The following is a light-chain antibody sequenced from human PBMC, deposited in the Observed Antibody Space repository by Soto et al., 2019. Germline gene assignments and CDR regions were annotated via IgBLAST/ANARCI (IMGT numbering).Light chain of an antibody. CDR3: QQRSNWPPLMYT. J-gene: IGKJ2*01. CDR2: DAS. V-gene: IGKV3-11*01. CDR1: QSVSSY. Sequence: EIVLTQSPATLSLSPGERATLSCRASQSVSSYLAWYQQKPGQAPSLLIYDASNRATGIPARFSGSGSVTDFTPTISSLETEDFAVYYCQQRSNWPPLMYTFGQGTKLEIK.